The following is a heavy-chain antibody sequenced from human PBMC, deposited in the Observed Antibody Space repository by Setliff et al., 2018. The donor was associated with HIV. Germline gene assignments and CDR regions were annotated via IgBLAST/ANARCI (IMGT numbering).Heavy chain of an antibody. Sequence: PSETLSLTCAVSGYSISSGYYWGWIRQPPGKGLQWIGSIYHSGGTYYNPSLRSRVTMSVDTSKNQFSLKLTSVTAADTAVYYCARDFVHLTNYYDSDRYVYWGQGTLVTVSS. V-gene: IGHV4-38-2*02. J-gene: IGHJ4*02. CDR3: ARDFVHLTNYYDSDRYVY. CDR1: GYSISSGYY. D-gene: IGHD3-22*01. CDR2: IYHSGGT.